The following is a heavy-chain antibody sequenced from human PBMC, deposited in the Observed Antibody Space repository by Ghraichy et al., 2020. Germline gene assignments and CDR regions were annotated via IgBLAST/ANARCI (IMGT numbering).Heavy chain of an antibody. CDR1: GVTFSNCD. CDR3: VRRCTVLRDQFYYYYGMDV. J-gene: IGHJ6*04. V-gene: IGHV3-13*05. D-gene: IGHD3-16*01. CDR2: IGISGNP. Sequence: LSLTCAASGVTFSNCDMHWIRKVKGKGMQWDSGIGISGNPHYHDYVKGRFRISRENAEKSLYLQMNSLRAGDSAVYFCVRRCTVLRDQFYYYYGMDVWGKRATFTVS.